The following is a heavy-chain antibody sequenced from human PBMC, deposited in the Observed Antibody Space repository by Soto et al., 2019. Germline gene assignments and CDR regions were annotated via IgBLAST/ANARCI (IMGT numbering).Heavy chain of an antibody. Sequence: QVQLVESGGGVVQPGRSLRLSCAASGFTFSSYAMHWVRQAPGKGLEWVAVISYDGSNKYYADSVKGRFTISRDNSKNTLYLQMNSLRAEDTAVYYCARDGRTSPSYGMYVWGQGTTVTVSS. V-gene: IGHV3-30-3*01. D-gene: IGHD2-8*01. CDR2: ISYDGSNK. CDR1: GFTFSSYA. J-gene: IGHJ6*02. CDR3: ARDGRTSPSYGMYV.